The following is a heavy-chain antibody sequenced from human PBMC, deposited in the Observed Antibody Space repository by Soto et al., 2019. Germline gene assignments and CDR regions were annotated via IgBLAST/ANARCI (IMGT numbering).Heavy chain of an antibody. V-gene: IGHV4-31*03. J-gene: IGHJ4*01. CDR1: GGSINSDGYY. CDR3: ARESYSFGRAFDI. CDR2: INYRGTT. Sequence: QVHLQESGPGLVKPSQTLPLTCTVSGGSINSDGYYWSWIRQHPEKGLEWIGYINYRGTTYYNPSLESRLTISVDTSENQFSLQLTSVIAADTALYYCARESYSFGRAFDIWGHGTLVTVSS. D-gene: IGHD5-18*01.